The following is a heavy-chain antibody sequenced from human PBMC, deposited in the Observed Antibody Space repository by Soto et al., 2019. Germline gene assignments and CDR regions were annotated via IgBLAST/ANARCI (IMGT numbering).Heavy chain of an antibody. D-gene: IGHD3-22*01. CDR2: IYHSGST. Sequence: QVQLQESGPGLVKPSGTLSLTCAVSGGSSSSSNWWSWVRQPPGRGLEWIGEIYHSGSTNYNPSLKSRVTISVDKSKNQFSLKLSSVTAADTAVYYCARIWDYDSFGDAFDIWGQGTMVTVSS. CDR3: ARIWDYDSFGDAFDI. CDR1: GGSSSSSNW. V-gene: IGHV4-4*02. J-gene: IGHJ3*02.